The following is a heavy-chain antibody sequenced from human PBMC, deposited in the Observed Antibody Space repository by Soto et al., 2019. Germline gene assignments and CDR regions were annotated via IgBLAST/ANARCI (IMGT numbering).Heavy chain of an antibody. CDR1: GFSFSTTGVG. CDR2: IYWDHDK. Sequence: QITLKESGPTLVKPTQTLTLTCTFSGFSFSTTGVGVGWIRQPPGKALELLALIYWDHDKRYSPSLKRNRTSTQDTSKNQVVHTTTNMDPVDTATYYRAYVAVVSNWFDPWGQGTLVTVSS. J-gene: IGHJ5*02. CDR3: AYVAVVSNWFDP. V-gene: IGHV2-5*02. D-gene: IGHD3-22*01.